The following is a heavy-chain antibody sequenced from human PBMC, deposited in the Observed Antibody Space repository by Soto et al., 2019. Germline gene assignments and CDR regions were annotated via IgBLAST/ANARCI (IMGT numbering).Heavy chain of an antibody. V-gene: IGHV3-33*01. CDR3: ARAYCGGVCHRFLGMDV. Sequence: QVQLVESGGGVVQPGRSLRLSCAASGFTFSSYGLHWVRQAPGKGLEWVAVIWYDGSNKYYADSVKGRFTLSRDNSKMYMQMNSLRAEDTAVYYCARAYCGGVCHRFLGMDVWGQGTTVTVS. D-gene: IGHD2-21*02. CDR1: GFTFSSYG. CDR2: IWYDGSNK. J-gene: IGHJ6*02.